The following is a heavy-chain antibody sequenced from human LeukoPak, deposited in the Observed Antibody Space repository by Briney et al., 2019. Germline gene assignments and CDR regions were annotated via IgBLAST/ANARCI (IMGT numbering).Heavy chain of an antibody. D-gene: IGHD3-10*01. CDR2: IFYTGST. J-gene: IGHJ3*02. CDR3: AKSNGYGLIDI. CDR1: GFTFSSYW. Sequence: GTLRLSCAASGFTFSSYWMSWVRQPPGKALEWIGNIFYTGSTYYSPSLKSRVTISLDTSRNQFPLRLNSVTAADTAVYYCAKSNGYGLIDIWGQGTMVTVSS. V-gene: IGHV4-39*06.